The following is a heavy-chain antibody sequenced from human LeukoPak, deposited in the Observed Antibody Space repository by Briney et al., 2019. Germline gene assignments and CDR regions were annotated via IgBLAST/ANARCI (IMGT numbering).Heavy chain of an antibody. D-gene: IGHD3-22*01. Sequence: MPSETLSLTCTVSGGSISSSSYYWGWIRQPPGKGLEWIGSIYYSGSTYYNPSLKSRVTISVDTSKNQFSLKLSSVTAADTAVYYCARHYYDSSGSTTWDYWGQGTLVTVSS. V-gene: IGHV4-39*01. J-gene: IGHJ4*02. CDR3: ARHYYDSSGSTTWDY. CDR2: IYYSGST. CDR1: GGSISSSSYY.